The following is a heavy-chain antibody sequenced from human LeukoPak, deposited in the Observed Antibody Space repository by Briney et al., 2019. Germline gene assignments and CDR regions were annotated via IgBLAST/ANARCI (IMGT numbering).Heavy chain of an antibody. V-gene: IGHV3-43*02. Sequence: GGSLRLSCAASGLTFYDYAMHWVRQVPGNGLEWVSVISGDGGTKYYADSVQGRFSISRDNSKNSLYLQMSSPRTEDTAFYYCAKASKGLLDAYDIWGQGAVVIVSS. CDR3: AKASKGLLDAYDI. D-gene: IGHD3-22*01. J-gene: IGHJ3*02. CDR2: ISGDGGTK. CDR1: GLTFYDYA.